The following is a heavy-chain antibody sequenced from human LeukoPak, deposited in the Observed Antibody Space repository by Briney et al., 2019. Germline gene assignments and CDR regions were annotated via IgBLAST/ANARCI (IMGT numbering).Heavy chain of an antibody. D-gene: IGHD3-22*01. J-gene: IGHJ4*02. CDR2: IYYSGST. CDR3: ARLAYYYDSSGYCYYFDY. V-gene: IGHV4-39*01. CDR1: GGSISSSSYY. Sequence: SEPLSLTCTVSGGSISSSSYYWGWIRQPPGKGLEWIVSIYYSGSTYYIPSLKSRVTISVDTSKNQFSLKLSSVTAADTAVYYCARLAYYYDSSGYCYYFDYWGQGTLVTVSS.